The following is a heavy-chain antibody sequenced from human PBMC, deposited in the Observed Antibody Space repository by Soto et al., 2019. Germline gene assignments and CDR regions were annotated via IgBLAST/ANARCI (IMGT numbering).Heavy chain of an antibody. CDR1: GFTFSSYG. Sequence: GSLRLSCAASGFTFSSYGMHWVRQAPGKGLEWVAVISYDGSNKYYADSVKGRFTISRDNSKNTLYLQMNSLRAEDTAVYYCAKGRIAARYTFDYWGQGTLVTVSS. J-gene: IGHJ4*02. CDR3: AKGRIAARYTFDY. D-gene: IGHD6-6*01. CDR2: ISYDGSNK. V-gene: IGHV3-30*18.